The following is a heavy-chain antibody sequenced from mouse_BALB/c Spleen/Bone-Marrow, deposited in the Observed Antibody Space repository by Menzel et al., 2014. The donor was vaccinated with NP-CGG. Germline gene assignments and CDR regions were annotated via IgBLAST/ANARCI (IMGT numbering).Heavy chain of an antibody. CDR3: ARQGYYGKGDF. D-gene: IGHD2-1*01. J-gene: IGHJ2*01. V-gene: IGHV4-1*02. CDR1: GFDFSRYW. Sequence: EVQVVESGGGLVQPGGSLVLSCAASGFDFSRYWMSWVRQAPGKGLEWIGEINPDSSTINYTPSPKDKFIISRDNAKNTLYLQMSKVRSEDTALYYCARQGYYGKGDFWSQGTTRTISS. CDR2: INPDSSTI.